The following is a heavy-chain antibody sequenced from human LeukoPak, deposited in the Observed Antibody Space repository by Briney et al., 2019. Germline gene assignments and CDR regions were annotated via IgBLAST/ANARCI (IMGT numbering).Heavy chain of an antibody. Sequence: GLIYPGDSDTRYSPSFQGQVTISADKSISTAYLPWSSLKASDTAMYYCARQGREMATIWYWGQGTLVTVSS. V-gene: IGHV5-51*01. D-gene: IGHD5-24*01. CDR2: IYPGDSDT. CDR3: ARQGREMATIWY. J-gene: IGHJ4*02.